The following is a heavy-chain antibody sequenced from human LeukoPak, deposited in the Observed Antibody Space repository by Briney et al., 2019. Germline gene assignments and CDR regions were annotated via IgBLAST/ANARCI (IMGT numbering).Heavy chain of an antibody. CDR1: GGSFSGYY. D-gene: IGHD2-15*01. Sequence: SETLSLTCAVYGGSFSGYYWSWIRQPPGKGLEWIGEINHSGSTNYNPSLKSRVTISVDTSKNQFSLKLSSVTAADTAVYYCARGGGYCSGGSCYWYDYWGQGTLVTVSS. CDR3: ARGGGYCSGGSCYWYDY. V-gene: IGHV4-34*01. CDR2: INHSGST. J-gene: IGHJ4*02.